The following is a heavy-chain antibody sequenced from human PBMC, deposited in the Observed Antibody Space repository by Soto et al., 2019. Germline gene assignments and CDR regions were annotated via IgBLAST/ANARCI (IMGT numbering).Heavy chain of an antibody. J-gene: IGHJ4*02. CDR1: GFTFSSYG. CDR2: IWYDGSNK. CDR3: ARDREGSTSCLDY. V-gene: IGHV3-33*01. Sequence: QVQLVESGGGVVQPGRSLRLSCAASGFTFSSYGMHWVRQAPGKGLGWVAVIWYDGSNKYYADSVKGRFTISRDNSKNPLYLQMNSLRAEDTAVYYGARDREGSTSCLDYWGQGTLVTVSS. D-gene: IGHD2-2*01.